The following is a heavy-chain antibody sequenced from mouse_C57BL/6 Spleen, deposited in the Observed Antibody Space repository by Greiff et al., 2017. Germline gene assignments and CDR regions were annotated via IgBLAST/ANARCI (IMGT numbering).Heavy chain of an antibody. CDR3: ARKGRETGRRSFAY. V-gene: IGHV1-55*01. J-gene: IGHJ3*01. D-gene: IGHD4-1*01. Sequence: QVQLQQPGAELVKPGASVKMSCKASGYTFTSYWLTWVKQRPGQGLAWIGDIYPGSGSTNYNEKFKSKATLTVDTSSSTAYMQLSSLTSEDSAVYYCARKGRETGRRSFAYWGQGTLVTVSA. CDR2: IYPGSGST. CDR1: GYTFTSYW.